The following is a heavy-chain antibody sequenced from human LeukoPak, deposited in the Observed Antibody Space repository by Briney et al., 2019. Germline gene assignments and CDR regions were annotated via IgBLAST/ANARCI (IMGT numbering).Heavy chain of an antibody. J-gene: IGHJ6*02. V-gene: IGHV4-34*01. D-gene: IGHD3-9*01. CDR2: INHSGST. CDR3: ASRSPQLRYLDWSDYYYYGMDV. CDR1: GGSFSGYY. Sequence: SETLSLTCAVYGGSFSGYYWSWIRQPPGKGLEWIGEINHSGSTNYNPSLKSRVTISVDTSKNQFSLKLSSVTAADTAVYYCASRSPQLRYLDWSDYYYYGMDVWGQGTTVTVSS.